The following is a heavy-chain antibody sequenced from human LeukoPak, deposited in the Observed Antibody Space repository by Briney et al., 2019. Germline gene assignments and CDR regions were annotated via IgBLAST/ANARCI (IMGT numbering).Heavy chain of an antibody. J-gene: IGHJ6*02. Sequence: PSETLSLTCTVSGGSISSYYWSWIRQPPGKGLEWIGYIYYSGSTNYNPSLKSRVTISVDTSKNQFSLKLSSVTAADTAVYYCARVAGYYYGSGSYLGYYYYGMDVWGQGTTVTVSS. V-gene: IGHV4-59*12. D-gene: IGHD3-10*01. CDR3: ARVAGYYYGSGSYLGYYYYGMDV. CDR1: GGSISSYY. CDR2: IYYSGST.